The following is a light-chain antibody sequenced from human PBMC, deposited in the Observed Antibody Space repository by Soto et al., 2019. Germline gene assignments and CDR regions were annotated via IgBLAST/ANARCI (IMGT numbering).Light chain of an antibody. V-gene: IGLV4-69*01. CDR2: LNNDGSH. CDR1: SGHSSYA. CDR3: QTWGTGFQS. J-gene: IGLJ2*01. Sequence: QLVLTQSPSASASLGDSVKLTCTLSSGHSSYAIAWHQKQPGKGPRYLMDLNNDGSHTKGDGIPDRFSGSSSGADRYLIISSLQSEDEADYYCQTWGTGFQSFGGGTKLTVL.